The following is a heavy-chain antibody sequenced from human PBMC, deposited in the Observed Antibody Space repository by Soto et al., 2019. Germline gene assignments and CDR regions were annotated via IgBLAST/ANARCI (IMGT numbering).Heavy chain of an antibody. CDR1: GGTFSSYT. J-gene: IGHJ4*02. Sequence: QVQLVQSGAEVKKPGSSVKVSCKASGGTFSSYTISWVRQAPGQGLEWMGRIIPILGIANYAQKFQGRVTITADKSTSTAYMELSSLRSDDTAVYYCARDMEEVAGTVDYWGQGTPVTVSS. V-gene: IGHV1-69*08. CDR2: IIPILGIA. CDR3: ARDMEEVAGTVDY. D-gene: IGHD6-19*01.